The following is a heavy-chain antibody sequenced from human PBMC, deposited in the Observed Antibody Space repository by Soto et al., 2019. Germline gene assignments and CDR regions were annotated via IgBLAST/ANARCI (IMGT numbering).Heavy chain of an antibody. Sequence: EVQLVESGGGLVQPGRSLRLSCAASGFTFDDYAMHWVRQAPGKGLEWVSGISWNSGSIGYADSVKGRFTISRDNAKNSLYLQMNSRRAEDTALYYCAKEGSQIGDYGYYYYYGMDVWGQGTTVTVSS. CDR3: AKEGSQIGDYGYYYYYGMDV. CDR2: ISWNSGSI. CDR1: GFTFDDYA. V-gene: IGHV3-9*01. J-gene: IGHJ6*02. D-gene: IGHD4-17*01.